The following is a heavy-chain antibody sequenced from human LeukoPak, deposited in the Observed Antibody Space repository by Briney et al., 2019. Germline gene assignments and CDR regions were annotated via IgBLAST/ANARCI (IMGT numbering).Heavy chain of an antibody. J-gene: IGHJ5*02. V-gene: IGHV4-34*01. CDR2: INHSGST. Sequence: SETLSLTCAVYGGSFSGYYWSWIRQPPGKGLEWIGEINHSGSTNYNSSLKSRVTISVDTSKNQFSLKLSSVTAADTAVYYCASFPSPNYRARVGHSSGGWFDPWGQGTLVTVSS. CDR3: ASFPSPNYRARVGHSSGGWFDP. D-gene: IGHD6-25*01. CDR1: GGSFSGYY.